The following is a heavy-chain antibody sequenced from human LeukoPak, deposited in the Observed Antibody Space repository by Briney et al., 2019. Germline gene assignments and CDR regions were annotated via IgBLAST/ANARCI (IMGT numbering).Heavy chain of an antibody. CDR3: AKDAPGIAAAGTGAFDY. CDR1: GFTFSSYA. CDR2: ISGSGGST. J-gene: IGHJ4*02. D-gene: IGHD6-13*01. V-gene: IGHV3-23*01. Sequence: GGSLRLSCAASGFTFSSYAMSRVRQAPGKGLEWVSAISGSGGSTYYADSVKGRFTISRDNSKNTLYLQMNSLRAEDTAVYYCAKDAPGIAAAGTGAFDYWGQGTLVTVSS.